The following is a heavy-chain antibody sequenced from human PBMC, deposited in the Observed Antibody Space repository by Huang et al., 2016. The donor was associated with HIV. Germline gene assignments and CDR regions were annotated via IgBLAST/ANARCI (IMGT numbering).Heavy chain of an antibody. J-gene: IGHJ3*01. Sequence: EVQLVQSGAEVKKPGESLKISCTGSVYSVSIYLIALVRQMPGKGLEWMGIIYPCESKSTYSPSVEGHVSISVDKSINTVYLHWSSLKASDTAIYYCAKGRRAFDVWGQGTWVTVSS. CDR2: IYPCESKS. V-gene: IGHV5-51*03. CDR3: AKGRRAFDV. CDR1: VYSVSIYL.